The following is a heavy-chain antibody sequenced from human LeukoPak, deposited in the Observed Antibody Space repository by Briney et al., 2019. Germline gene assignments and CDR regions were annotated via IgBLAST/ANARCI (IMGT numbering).Heavy chain of an antibody. J-gene: IGHJ4*02. D-gene: IGHD5-24*01. Sequence: GGSLRLSCAASGFTFSSYAMSWARQAPGKGLEWVSAISGSGGSTYYADSVKGRFTISRDNSKNTLYLQMSSLRAEDTAVYYCAKGGDGYNYPDYWGQGTLVTVSS. V-gene: IGHV3-23*01. CDR2: ISGSGGST. CDR3: AKGGDGYNYPDY. CDR1: GFTFSSYA.